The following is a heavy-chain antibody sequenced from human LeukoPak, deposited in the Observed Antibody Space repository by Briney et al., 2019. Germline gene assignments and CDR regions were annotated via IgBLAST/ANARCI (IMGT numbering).Heavy chain of an antibody. CDR3: AKVAYYYDSSGYPKTQFDAFDI. Sequence: GGSLRLSCAASGFTFSSYAMSWVRQAPGKGLEWVSAISGSGGSTYYADSVKGRFTISRDNSKNTLYLQMNSLRAEDTAVYYCAKVAYYYDSSGYPKTQFDAFDIWGQGTMVTVSS. CDR1: GFTFSSYA. CDR2: ISGSGGST. J-gene: IGHJ3*02. V-gene: IGHV3-23*01. D-gene: IGHD3-22*01.